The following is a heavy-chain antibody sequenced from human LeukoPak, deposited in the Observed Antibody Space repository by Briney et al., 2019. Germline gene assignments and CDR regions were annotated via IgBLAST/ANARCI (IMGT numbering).Heavy chain of an antibody. J-gene: IGHJ6*02. CDR3: ATGGYDILTGSPRYYYYYGMDV. CDR2: INPNSGGT. V-gene: IGHV1-2*02. D-gene: IGHD3-9*01. Sequence: ASVKVSCKASGYHLTGYYMHWVRQAPGQGLEWMGWINPNSGGTNYAQKFQGRVTMTRDTSISTAYMELSRLRSDDTAVYYCATGGYDILTGSPRYYYYYGMDVWGQGTTVTVSS. CDR1: GYHLTGYY.